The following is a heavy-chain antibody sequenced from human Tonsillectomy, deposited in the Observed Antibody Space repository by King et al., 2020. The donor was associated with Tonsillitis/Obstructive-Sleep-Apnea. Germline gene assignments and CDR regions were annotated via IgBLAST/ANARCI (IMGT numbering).Heavy chain of an antibody. J-gene: IGHJ6*03. CDR2: IDYSGST. CDR3: ARLLYSSSWSHGYYYMDV. Sequence: QLQESGPGLVKPSETLSLSCTVSGGAISRSSHYWGWIRQPPGKGLEWIGTIDYSGSTSYNPSLKSRVTISVDTSKNQFSLKVSSVSASDTAVYYCARLLYSSSWSHGYYYMDVWGKGTTVTVSS. CDR1: GGAISRSSHY. V-gene: IGHV4-39*01. D-gene: IGHD6-13*01.